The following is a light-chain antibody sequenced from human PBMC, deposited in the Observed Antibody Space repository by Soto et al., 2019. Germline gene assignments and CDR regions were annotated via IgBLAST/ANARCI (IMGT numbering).Light chain of an antibody. J-gene: IGKJ3*01. CDR1: QSVSSY. CDR3: QQRSNWPIFT. Sequence: EIVLTQSPATLSLSPGERATLSCRASQSVSSYLAWYQQKPGQAPRLLIYDASNRATGIPARFSGSGSGTDFTRTISSLEPEDFAVYYCQQRSNWPIFTFGPGTKVDIK. V-gene: IGKV3-11*01. CDR2: DAS.